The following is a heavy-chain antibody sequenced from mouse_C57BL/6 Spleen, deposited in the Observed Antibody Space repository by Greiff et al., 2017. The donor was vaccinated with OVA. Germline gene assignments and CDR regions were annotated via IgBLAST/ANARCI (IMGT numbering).Heavy chain of an antibody. D-gene: IGHD2-3*01. CDR2: ISYDGSN. CDR1: GYSITSGYY. Sequence: EVQRVESGPGLVKPSQSLSLTCSVTGYSITSGYYWNWIRQFPGNKLEWMGYISYDGSNNYNPSLKNRISITRDTSKNQFFLKLNSVTTEDTATYYCARDPGGYYVSYAMDYWGQGTSVTVSS. V-gene: IGHV3-6*01. CDR3: ARDPGGYYVSYAMDY. J-gene: IGHJ4*01.